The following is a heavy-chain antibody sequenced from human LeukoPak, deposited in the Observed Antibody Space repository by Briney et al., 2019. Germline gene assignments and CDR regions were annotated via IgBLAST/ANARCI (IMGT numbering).Heavy chain of an antibody. CDR2: LYGAGST. Sequence: GGSLRLSCAASGFNVSSNYMSWVRQAPGKGLEWVSVLYGAGSTYYADSVKGRFTISRHDSQNTLFLQMNSLRAEDTAVYYCARATGYQLRKPYGMDVWGQGTTVTVS. V-gene: IGHV3-53*01. CDR1: GFNVSSNY. J-gene: IGHJ6*02. D-gene: IGHD2-2*01. CDR3: ARATGYQLRKPYGMDV.